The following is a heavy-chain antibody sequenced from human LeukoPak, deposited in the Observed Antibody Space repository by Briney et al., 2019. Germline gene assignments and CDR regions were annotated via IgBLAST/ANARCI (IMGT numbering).Heavy chain of an antibody. V-gene: IGHV3-23*01. Sequence: PGGSLRLSCAASGFTFSSYAMSWVRQAPGKGLEWVSAISGSGGSTYYADSVKGRFTISRDNSKNTLYLQMNSLRAEDTAVYYCAKDNSPVDTAMVWNYWGQGTLVTVSS. CDR1: GFTFSSYA. CDR3: AKDNSPVDTAMVWNY. J-gene: IGHJ4*02. D-gene: IGHD5-18*01. CDR2: ISGSGGST.